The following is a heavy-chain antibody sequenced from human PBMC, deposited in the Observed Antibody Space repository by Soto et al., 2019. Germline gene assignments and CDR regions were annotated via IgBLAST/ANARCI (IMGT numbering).Heavy chain of an antibody. V-gene: IGHV3-30-3*01. CDR2: ISYDGSNN. CDR1: GFTFSSYA. D-gene: IGHD6-19*01. J-gene: IGHJ4*02. CDR3: ARPVWTAVAGRQRDYYFDY. Sequence: PGGSLRLACAASGFTFSSYAMHWVRQAPGKGLEWVAVISYDGSNNYYADSVKGRFTMTTDTSTSTAYMELRSLRSDDTAVYYCARPVWTAVAGRQRDYYFDYWGQGTLVTVSS.